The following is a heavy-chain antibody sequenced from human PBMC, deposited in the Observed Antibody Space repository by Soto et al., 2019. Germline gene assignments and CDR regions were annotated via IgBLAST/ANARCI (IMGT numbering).Heavy chain of an antibody. CDR2: ISAYNGNT. CDR1: GYTFTSYG. V-gene: IGHV1-18*01. Sequence: ASVKVSCKASGYTFTSYGISWVRQAPGQGLEWMGWISAYNGNTNYAQKLQGRATMTTDTSTSTAYMELRSLRSDDTAVYYCAREARITGTMNYWGQGTLVPVSS. D-gene: IGHD1-7*01. J-gene: IGHJ4*02. CDR3: AREARITGTMNY.